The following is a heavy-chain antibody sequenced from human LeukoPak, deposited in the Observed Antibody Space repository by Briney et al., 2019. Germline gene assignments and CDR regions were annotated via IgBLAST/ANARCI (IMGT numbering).Heavy chain of an antibody. Sequence: SVKVSCKASGGTFSSYAISWVRQAPGQGLEWMGRIIPILGIANYAQEFQGRVTITADKSTSTAYMELSSLRSEDTAVYYCARDNTYYDFWSGYYTLDYWGQGTLVTVSS. V-gene: IGHV1-69*04. J-gene: IGHJ4*02. CDR1: GGTFSSYA. CDR3: ARDNTYYDFWSGYYTLDY. D-gene: IGHD3-3*01. CDR2: IIPILGIA.